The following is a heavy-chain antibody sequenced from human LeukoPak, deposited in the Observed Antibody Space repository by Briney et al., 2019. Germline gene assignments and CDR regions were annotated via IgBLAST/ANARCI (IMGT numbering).Heavy chain of an antibody. CDR1: GFIITIYE. V-gene: IGHV3-15*01. Sequence: GGSLRLSCAASGFIITIYEMNWVRQAPGKGLEWVGRIKSKTDGGTTDYAAPVKGRFTISRDDSKNTLYLQMNSLKTEDTAVYYCTTAYGLEWLLPVDYWGQGTLVTVSS. D-gene: IGHD3-3*01. CDR2: IKSKTDGGTT. J-gene: IGHJ4*02. CDR3: TTAYGLEWLLPVDY.